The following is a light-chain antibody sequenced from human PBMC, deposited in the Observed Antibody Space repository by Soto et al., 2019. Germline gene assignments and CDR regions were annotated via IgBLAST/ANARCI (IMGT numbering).Light chain of an antibody. Sequence: EIVMTQSPGTLSVSPGERATLSCGASESVSSNLAWYQHKPGQAPRLLMETASSRATGVPARSSGSGSGTEFTLTISSLQSEDFAVYYCQQFRNWPWTFGQGTKVDIK. CDR2: TAS. V-gene: IGKV3-15*01. J-gene: IGKJ1*01. CDR1: ESVSSN. CDR3: QQFRNWPWT.